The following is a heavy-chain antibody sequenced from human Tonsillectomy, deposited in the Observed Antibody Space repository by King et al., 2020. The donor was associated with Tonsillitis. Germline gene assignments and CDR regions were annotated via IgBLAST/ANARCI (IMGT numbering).Heavy chain of an antibody. V-gene: IGHV4-59*01. CDR2: IYYSGST. D-gene: IGHD3-22*01. CDR1: GGSISSYY. CDR3: ARESDYYDSSGYYLGYFDY. J-gene: IGHJ4*02. Sequence: VQLQESGPGLVKPSETLSLTCTVSGGSISSYYWSWIRQPPGKGLEWIGYIYYSGSTNYNPSLKSRVTISVDTSKNQFSLKLSSVTAADTAVYYCARESDYYDSSGYYLGYFDYWGQGTLSPSPQ.